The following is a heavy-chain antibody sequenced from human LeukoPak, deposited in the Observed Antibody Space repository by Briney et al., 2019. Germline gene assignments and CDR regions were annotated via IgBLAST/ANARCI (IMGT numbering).Heavy chain of an antibody. CDR2: IYTSGST. D-gene: IGHD3-3*01. CDR3: ARVNCSSTSCYRTYYDFWSGYSGPMRSIYFDY. V-gene: IGHV4-61*02. Sequence: SETLSLTCTVSGGSISSGSYYWSWIRQPAGKGLEWIGRIYTSGSTYYNPSLKSRVTISVDTSKNQFSLKLSSVTAADTAVYYCARVNCSSTSCYRTYYDFWSGYSGPMRSIYFDYWGQGTLVTVSS. CDR1: GGSISSGSYY. J-gene: IGHJ4*02.